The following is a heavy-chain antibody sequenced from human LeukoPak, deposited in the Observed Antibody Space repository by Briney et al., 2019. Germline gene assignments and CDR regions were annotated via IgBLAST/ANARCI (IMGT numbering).Heavy chain of an antibody. V-gene: IGHV4-34*01. Sequence: SETLSLTCTVSGGSISGYYWSWIRQPPGKGLEWIGEINHSGSTNYNQSLKSRVTISVDTSKNQFSLKLSSVTAADTAVYYCARGYYDILTGYHYYFDYWGQGTLVTVSS. CDR3: ARGYYDILTGYHYYFDY. D-gene: IGHD3-9*01. CDR1: GGSISGYY. CDR2: INHSGST. J-gene: IGHJ4*02.